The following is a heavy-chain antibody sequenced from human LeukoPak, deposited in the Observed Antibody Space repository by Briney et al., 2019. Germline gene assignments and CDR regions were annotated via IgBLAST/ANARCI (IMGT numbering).Heavy chain of an antibody. CDR2: INPNSGGT. J-gene: IGHJ4*02. Sequence: ASVKVSCKASGYTFTGYYMHWVRQAPGQGLEWMGWINPNSGGTNYAQKFQGRVTMTRDTSISTAYMELSRLRSDDTAVYYCARDRSSSWYWFDYWGQGTPVTVSS. V-gene: IGHV1-2*02. CDR3: ARDRSSSWYWFDY. D-gene: IGHD6-13*01. CDR1: GYTFTGYY.